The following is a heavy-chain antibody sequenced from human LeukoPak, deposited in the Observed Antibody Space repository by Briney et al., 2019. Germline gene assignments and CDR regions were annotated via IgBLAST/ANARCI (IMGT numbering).Heavy chain of an antibody. Sequence: GESLKISCKGSGYSFTSYWVGWVRQMPGKGLEWMGIIYPGDSDTRYSPSFQGQVTISADKSISTAYLQWSSLKASDTAMYYCARQSSSWYYYYYYYGMDVWGQGTTVTVSS. J-gene: IGHJ6*02. V-gene: IGHV5-51*01. CDR2: IYPGDSDT. CDR3: ARQSSSWYYYYYYYGMDV. D-gene: IGHD6-13*01. CDR1: GYSFTSYW.